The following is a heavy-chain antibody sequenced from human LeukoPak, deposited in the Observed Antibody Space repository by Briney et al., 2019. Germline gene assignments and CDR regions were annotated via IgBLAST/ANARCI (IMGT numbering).Heavy chain of an antibody. CDR3: ASEYSSGWYRSPSGY. Sequence: SETLSLTCTVSGDSISSGNYYWTWIRQPPGKGLEWIGSIYHSGSTYYNPSLKSRVTISVDTSKNQFSLKLSSVTAADTAVYYCASEYSSGWYRSPSGYWGQGTLVTVSS. V-gene: IGHV4-39*07. CDR2: IYHSGST. CDR1: GDSISSGNYY. J-gene: IGHJ4*02. D-gene: IGHD6-19*01.